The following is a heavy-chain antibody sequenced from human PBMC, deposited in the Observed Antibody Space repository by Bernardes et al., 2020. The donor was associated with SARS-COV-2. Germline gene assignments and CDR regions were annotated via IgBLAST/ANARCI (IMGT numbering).Heavy chain of an antibody. CDR2: ISSSSSYI. V-gene: IGHV3-21*01. CDR1: GFTFSSYS. Sequence: GGSLRLSCAASGFTFSSYSMNWVRQAPGKGLEWVSSISSSSSYIYYADSVKGRFTISRDNAKNSLYLQMNSLRAEDTAVYYCAILLERPSASRRDLEWTTPLYWYFDLWGRGTLVTVSS. CDR3: AILLERPSASRRDLEWTTPLYWYFDL. D-gene: IGHD3-3*01. J-gene: IGHJ2*01.